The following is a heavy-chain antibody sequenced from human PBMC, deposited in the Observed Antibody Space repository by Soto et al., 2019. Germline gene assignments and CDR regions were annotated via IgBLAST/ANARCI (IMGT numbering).Heavy chain of an antibody. D-gene: IGHD2-15*01. CDR1: GGSISSYY. J-gene: IGHJ5*02. Sequence: SETLSLTCTVSGGSISSYYWSWIRQPPGKGLEWIGYIYYSGSTNYNPSLKSRVTISVDTSKIQFSLKLTSVTAADTAVYYCARHEREELHWFDPWGQGTLVTVSS. CDR3: ARHEREELHWFDP. V-gene: IGHV4-59*08. CDR2: IYYSGST.